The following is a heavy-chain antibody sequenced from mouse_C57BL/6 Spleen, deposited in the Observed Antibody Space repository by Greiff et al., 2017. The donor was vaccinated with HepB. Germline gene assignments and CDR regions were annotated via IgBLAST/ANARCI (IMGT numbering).Heavy chain of an antibody. CDR1: GFTFSSYA. V-gene: IGHV5-4*01. J-gene: IGHJ3*01. Sequence: EVQRVESGGGLVKPGGSLKLSCAASGFTFSSYAMSWVRQTPEKRLEWVATISDGGSYTYCPDNVKGRFTISRDNAKNNLYLQMSHLKSEDTAMYYCARENDYEFAYWGQGTLVTVSA. D-gene: IGHD2-4*01. CDR2: ISDGGSYT. CDR3: ARENDYEFAY.